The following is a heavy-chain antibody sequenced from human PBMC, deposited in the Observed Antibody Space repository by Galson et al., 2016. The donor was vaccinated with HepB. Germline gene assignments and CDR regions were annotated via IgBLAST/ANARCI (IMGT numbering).Heavy chain of an antibody. V-gene: IGHV3-23*01. CDR2: INGGGNFP. D-gene: IGHD4-17*01. CDR1: GFTFSSNA. CDR3: AKDRRWNSAANAYGWFDT. J-gene: IGHJ5*02. Sequence: SLRLSCAASGFTFSSNAMSWARQAPGKELEWVSSINGGGNFPSYADFVTGRFTISRDNSRRTLFLQMNSLRSEDSAIYFCAKDRRWNSAANAYGWFDTWGQGALVTVSS.